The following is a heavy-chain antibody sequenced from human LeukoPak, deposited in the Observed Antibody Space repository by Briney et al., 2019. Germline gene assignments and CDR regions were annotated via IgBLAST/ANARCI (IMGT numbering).Heavy chain of an antibody. J-gene: IGHJ4*02. CDR2: INHSGST. V-gene: IGHV4-34*01. CDR3: ARLPGRWLQVDY. D-gene: IGHD5-24*01. CDR1: GGSFSGYY. Sequence: SETLSLTCAVYGGSFSGYYWSWIRQPPGKGLEWIGEINHSGSTNYNPSLKSRVTISVDTSKNQFSLKLSSVTAADTAVYYCARLPGRWLQVDYWGQGTLVTVSS.